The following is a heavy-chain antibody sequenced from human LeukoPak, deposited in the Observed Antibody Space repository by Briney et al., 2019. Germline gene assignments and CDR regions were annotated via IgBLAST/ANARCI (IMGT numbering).Heavy chain of an antibody. CDR3: ATSSGWYGEFDY. Sequence: ASVKASCKASGYTFTSYYMHWVRQAPGQGLEWMGIINPSGGSTSYAQKFQGRVTMTRDMSTSTVYMELSSLRSEDTAVYYCATSSGWYGEFDYWGQGTLVTVSS. CDR2: INPSGGST. J-gene: IGHJ4*02. D-gene: IGHD6-19*01. CDR1: GYTFTSYY. V-gene: IGHV1-46*01.